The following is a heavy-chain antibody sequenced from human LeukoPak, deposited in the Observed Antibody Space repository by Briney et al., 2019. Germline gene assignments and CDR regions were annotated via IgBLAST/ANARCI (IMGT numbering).Heavy chain of an antibody. J-gene: IGHJ4*02. D-gene: IGHD3-3*01. CDR2: IIPIFGTA. V-gene: IGHV1-69*06. CDR1: GGTFSSYA. Sequence: ASVKVSCKASGGTFSSYAISWVRQAPGQGLEWMGRIIPIFGTANYAQKFQGRVTITADKSTSTAYMELSSLRSEDTAVYYCARVPGEWSMYYFDYWGQGTLVTVSS. CDR3: ARVPGEWSMYYFDY.